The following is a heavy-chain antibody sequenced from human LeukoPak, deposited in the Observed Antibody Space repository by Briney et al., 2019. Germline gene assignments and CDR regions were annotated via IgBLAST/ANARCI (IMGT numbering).Heavy chain of an antibody. CDR2: INHSGST. CDR3: ARGSNVLLWFGTAGDV. Sequence: SETLSLTCAVYGGSFSGYYWSWIRQPPGKGLEWIGEINHSGSTNYNPSLKSRVTISVDTSKNQFSLKLSSVTAADTAVYYCARGSNVLLWFGTAGDVWGQGTTVTVPS. CDR1: GGSFSGYY. J-gene: IGHJ6*02. V-gene: IGHV4-34*01. D-gene: IGHD3-10*01.